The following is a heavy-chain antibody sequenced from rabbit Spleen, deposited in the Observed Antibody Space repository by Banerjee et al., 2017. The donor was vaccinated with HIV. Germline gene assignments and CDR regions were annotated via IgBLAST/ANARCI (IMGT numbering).Heavy chain of an antibody. D-gene: IGHD6-1*01. CDR3: ARGHRDDDASKL. CDR1: GIDFSNYFY. V-gene: IGHV1S43*01. CDR2: IYTTSGST. Sequence: QQQLEESGGGLVKPGGTLTLTCKASGIDFSNYFYMCWVRQAPGKGLELIACIYTTSGSTWYASWVNGRFTISSHNAQNTVFLQLNSLTVADTATYFCARGHRDDDASKLWGPGTLVTVS. J-gene: IGHJ4*01.